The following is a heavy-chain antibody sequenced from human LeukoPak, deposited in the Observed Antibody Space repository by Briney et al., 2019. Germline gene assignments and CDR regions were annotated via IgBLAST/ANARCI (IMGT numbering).Heavy chain of an antibody. Sequence: GGSLRLSCAASGFTFSSHWMHWVRQAPGKGLVWVSRITSDGTSTIYANSVKGRFTISRDNAKNALYLQMNSLRAEDTAVYYCARVPTRLLVHYPYFDYWGQGALVTVSS. CDR2: ITSDGTST. CDR1: GFTFSSHW. CDR3: ARVPTRLLVHYPYFDY. D-gene: IGHD6-6*01. V-gene: IGHV3-74*01. J-gene: IGHJ4*02.